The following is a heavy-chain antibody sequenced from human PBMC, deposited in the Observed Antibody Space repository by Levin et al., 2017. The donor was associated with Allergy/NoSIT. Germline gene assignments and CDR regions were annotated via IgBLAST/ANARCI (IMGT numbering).Heavy chain of an antibody. J-gene: IGHJ3*02. CDR2: ISSSGSTI. CDR1: GFTFSDYY. CDR3: AREDGFGATEKDAFDI. D-gene: IGHD1-26*01. Sequence: PGGSLRLSCAASGFTFSDYYMSWIRQAPGKGLEWVSYISSSGSTIYYADSVKGRFTISRDNAKNSLYLQMNSLRAEDTAVYYCAREDGFGATEKDAFDIWGQGTMVTVSS. V-gene: IGHV3-11*01.